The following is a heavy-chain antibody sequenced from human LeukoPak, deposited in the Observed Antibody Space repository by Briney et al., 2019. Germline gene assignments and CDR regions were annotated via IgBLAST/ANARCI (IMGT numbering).Heavy chain of an antibody. J-gene: IGHJ6*03. Sequence: GGSLRLSCAASGFTFSSYGMSWVRQAPGKGLEWVSAISGSGGGTYYADSVKGRFTISRDNSKNTLYLQMNSLRAEDTAVYYCATAPVTYYYGSGSYYYYMDVWGKGTTVTVSS. D-gene: IGHD3-10*01. CDR1: GFTFSSYG. CDR3: ATAPVTYYYGSGSYYYYMDV. CDR2: ISGSGGGT. V-gene: IGHV3-23*01.